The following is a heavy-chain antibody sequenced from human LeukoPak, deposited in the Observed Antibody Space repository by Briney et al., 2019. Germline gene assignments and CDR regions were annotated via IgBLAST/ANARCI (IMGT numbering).Heavy chain of an antibody. CDR3: ARKFSAVGFDY. CDR2: ISAYNGNT. J-gene: IGHJ4*02. D-gene: IGHD2-2*01. CDR1: GYTFTSYG. V-gene: IGHV1-18*01. Sequence: ASVKVSCTASGYTFTSYGISWVRQAPGQGLEWMGWISAYNGNTNYAQKLQGRVTITTDTSTRTAYMELRSLRSDDTAVYYCARKFSAVGFDYWGQGTLVTVSS.